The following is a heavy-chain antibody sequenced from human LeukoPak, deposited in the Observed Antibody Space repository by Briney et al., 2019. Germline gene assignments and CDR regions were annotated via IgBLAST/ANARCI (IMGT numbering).Heavy chain of an antibody. J-gene: IGHJ6*02. Sequence: ASLKVSCKASGGTFTSYAISXVRQAPGQGLXXXXXXXXXXXTANYAQKFQSRVTXXXDESASTAYMELSSLRSEDTAVYYCAREGNTMVRGVIILDYYGMDVWGQGTTVTVSS. CDR1: GGTFTSYA. CDR3: AREGNTMVRGVIILDYYGMDV. D-gene: IGHD3-10*01. CDR2: XXXXXXTA. V-gene: IGHV1-69*13.